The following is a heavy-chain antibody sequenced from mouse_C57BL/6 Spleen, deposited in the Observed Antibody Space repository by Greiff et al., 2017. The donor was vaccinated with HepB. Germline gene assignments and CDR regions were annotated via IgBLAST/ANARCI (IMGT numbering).Heavy chain of an antibody. CDR2: IYPGSGNT. V-gene: IGHV1-76*01. J-gene: IGHJ2*01. CDR1: GYTFTDYY. CDR3: ARLGTDYFDY. D-gene: IGHD4-1*01. Sequence: QVQLQQSGAELVRPGASVKLSCKASGYTFTDYYINWVKQRPGQGLEWIARIYPGSGNTYYNEKFKGKATLTAEKSSSTAYMQLSSLTSEDSAVYCCARLGTDYFDYWGQGTTLTVSS.